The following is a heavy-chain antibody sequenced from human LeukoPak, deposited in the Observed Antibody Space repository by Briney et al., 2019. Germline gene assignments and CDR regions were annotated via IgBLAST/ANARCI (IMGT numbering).Heavy chain of an antibody. CDR1: GFTFSTYN. Sequence: GGSLRLSCAASGFTFSTYNMNWVRQAPGKGLEWVSSISSSSSYIYYADSVKGRFTISRDNAKNSLYLQMNSLRAEDTAVYYCASWGGYATIHWGQGTLVTVSS. V-gene: IGHV3-21*01. J-gene: IGHJ4*02. CDR3: ASWGGYATIH. D-gene: IGHD5-12*01. CDR2: ISSSSSYI.